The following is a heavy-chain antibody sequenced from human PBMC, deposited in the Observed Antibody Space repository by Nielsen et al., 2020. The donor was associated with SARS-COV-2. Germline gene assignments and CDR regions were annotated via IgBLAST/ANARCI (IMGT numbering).Heavy chain of an antibody. CDR1: GFTFSSYS. V-gene: IGHV3-21*01. J-gene: IGHJ4*02. Sequence: GGSLRLSCAASGFTFSSYSMNWVRQAPGKGLEWVSSISSSSSYIYYADSVKGRFTISRDNAKNSLYLQMNSLRAEDTAVYYCASLRLGELSFDYWGQGTLVTVSS. D-gene: IGHD3-16*02. CDR3: ASLRLGELSFDY. CDR2: ISSSSSYI.